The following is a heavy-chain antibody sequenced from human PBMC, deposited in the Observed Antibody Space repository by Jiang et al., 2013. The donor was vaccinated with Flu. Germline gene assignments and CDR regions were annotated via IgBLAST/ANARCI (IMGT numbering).Heavy chain of an antibody. D-gene: IGHD3-10*01. CDR2: IWHDGSNK. V-gene: IGHV3-30*02. CDR1: GFTFSYYA. J-gene: IGHJ4*02. Sequence: QLVESGGGVVQPGGSLRLSCAASGFTFSYYAMYWVRQAPGKGLEWVASIWHDGSNKYYADSVQGRFTVSRENSKDTLYLQMNSLTPEDTAVYFCATLRGSTYDSYLLDFWGQGTLVTVSS. CDR3: ATLRGSTYDSYLLDF.